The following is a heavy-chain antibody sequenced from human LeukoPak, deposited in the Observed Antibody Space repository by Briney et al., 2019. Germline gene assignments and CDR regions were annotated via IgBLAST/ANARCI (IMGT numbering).Heavy chain of an antibody. V-gene: IGHV3-33*06. J-gene: IGHJ4*02. CDR2: IWYDGSNK. Sequence: GGSLRLSCAASGFTFSSYGMHWVRQAPGKGLEWVAVIWYDGSNKYYADSVKGRFIISRDNSKNTLYLQMNSLRAEDTAVYYCAKDHPQYCSGGSCYHSIRYFDYWGQGTLVTVSS. CDR1: GFTFSSYG. CDR3: AKDHPQYCSGGSCYHSIRYFDY. D-gene: IGHD2-15*01.